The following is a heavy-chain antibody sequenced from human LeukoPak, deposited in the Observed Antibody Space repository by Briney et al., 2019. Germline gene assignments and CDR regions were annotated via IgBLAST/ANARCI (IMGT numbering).Heavy chain of an antibody. Sequence: GGSLRLSCAASGFTVSSNYMSWVRQAPGKGLEWVSVIYSGGSTYYADSVKGRFTISRDNSKNTLYLQMNSLRAEDTAVYYCARDHVDTAMVFDYWGQGTLVTVSS. D-gene: IGHD5-18*01. V-gene: IGHV3-66*01. J-gene: IGHJ4*02. CDR1: GFTVSSNY. CDR2: IYSGGST. CDR3: ARDHVDTAMVFDY.